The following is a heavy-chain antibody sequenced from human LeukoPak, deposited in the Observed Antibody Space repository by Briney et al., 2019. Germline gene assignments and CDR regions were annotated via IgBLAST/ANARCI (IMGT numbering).Heavy chain of an antibody. CDR2: IYTSGST. D-gene: IGHD3-9*01. CDR3: ARHVLRYFRDAFDI. CDR1: GCSISSYY. J-gene: IGHJ3*02. Sequence: SETLSLTCTVSGCSISSYYWRWIRQPPGKGLEWIGYIYTSGSTNYNPSLSSRVTISVDTSKNQFSLKLSSVTAADTAVYYCARHVLRYFRDAFDIWGQGTMVTVSS. V-gene: IGHV4-4*09.